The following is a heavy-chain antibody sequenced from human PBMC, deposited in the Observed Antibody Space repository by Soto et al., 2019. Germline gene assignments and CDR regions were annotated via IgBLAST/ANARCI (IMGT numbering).Heavy chain of an antibody. D-gene: IGHD2-15*01. CDR3: ATLPPRIVVVVLPIPT. V-gene: IGHV4-4*02. Sequence: QVQLQESGPRLVKPSGTLSLTCAVSGASISSTNWWTWVRQPPGKGLEWIGEIYHTGSTKYDPSLKSRVAISLDKSNKQFSLNLSSVTAASTASYYGATLPPRIVVVVLPIPTWGQGTLVTVSS. CDR1: GASISSTNW. CDR2: IYHTGST. J-gene: IGHJ4*02.